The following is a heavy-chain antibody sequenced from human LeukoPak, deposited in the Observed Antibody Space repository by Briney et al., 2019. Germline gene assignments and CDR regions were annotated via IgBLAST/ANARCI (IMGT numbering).Heavy chain of an antibody. J-gene: IGHJ5*02. CDR3: AKWALVHKYPPWFDP. D-gene: IGHD6-13*01. CDR1: KLTVSIDG. V-gene: IGHV3-33*06. Sequence: CLSHSCAAYKLTVSIDGRQWVRQAAGNLMEWLAVIWYDGSNKYYADSVEGRFTISRGNSKNTLYLQMNSLRAEDTAVYYCAKWALVHKYPPWFDPWGQGTLVTVSS. CDR2: IWYDGSNK.